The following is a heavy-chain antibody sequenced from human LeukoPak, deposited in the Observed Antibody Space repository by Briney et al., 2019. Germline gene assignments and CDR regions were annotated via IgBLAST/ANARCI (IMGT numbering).Heavy chain of an antibody. J-gene: IGHJ6*04. D-gene: IGHD5-12*01. CDR3: ARSGYRGYDKGDV. CDR2: ISTDGTYA. CDR1: GCTFTSSW. V-gene: IGHV3-74*01. Sequence: GGSLRLSCAASGCTFTSSWMNWVRQAPGEGLVWVSRISTDGTYADYADSVKGRFTMSRDNAKKTVYLQMNSLRAEDTAVYYCARSGYRGYDKGDVWGKGTTVTVSS.